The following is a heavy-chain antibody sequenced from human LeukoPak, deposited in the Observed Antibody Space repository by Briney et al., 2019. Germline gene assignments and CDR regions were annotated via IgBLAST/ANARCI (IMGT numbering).Heavy chain of an antibody. CDR1: GYTFTNYY. D-gene: IGHD2-2*01. J-gene: IGHJ5*02. CDR3: ARLGYCSSTSCYP. CDR2: ISPSGGST. V-gene: IGHV1-46*01. Sequence: GASVKVSCKASGYTFTNYYIHWVRQAPGQGLEWMEIISPSGGSTSYAQKFQGRVTMTRDTSTSTVYMEVSSLRSDDTAVYYCARLGYCSSTSCYPWGQGTLVTVSS.